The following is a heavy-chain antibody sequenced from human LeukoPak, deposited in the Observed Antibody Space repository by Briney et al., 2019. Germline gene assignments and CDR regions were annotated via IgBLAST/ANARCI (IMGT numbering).Heavy chain of an antibody. V-gene: IGHV3-7*05. D-gene: IGHD1-1*01. CDR3: VGGGGTFVY. Sequence: PGGSLRLSCGASGFIFSTYSMTWVRRAPGKGLEWVANIKEDGSEKHYVDSLKGRFTISRDNAKNSLYLQMNSLRAEDTAVYYCVGGGGTFVYWGQGTLVTVSS. CDR1: GFIFSTYS. CDR2: IKEDGSEK. J-gene: IGHJ4*02.